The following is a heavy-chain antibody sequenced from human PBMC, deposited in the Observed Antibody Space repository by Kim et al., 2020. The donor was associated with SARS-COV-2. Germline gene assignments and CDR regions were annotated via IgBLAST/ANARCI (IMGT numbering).Heavy chain of an antibody. CDR3: ASLSLYYGDYLGRYGMDV. CDR2: INHSGST. D-gene: IGHD4-17*01. Sequence: SETLSLTCAVYGGSFSGYYWSWIRQPPGKGLEWIGEINHSGSTNYNPSLKSRVTISVDTSKNQFSLKLSSVTAADTAVYYCASLSLYYGDYLGRYGMDVWGQGTTVTVSS. CDR1: GGSFSGYY. J-gene: IGHJ6*02. V-gene: IGHV4-34*01.